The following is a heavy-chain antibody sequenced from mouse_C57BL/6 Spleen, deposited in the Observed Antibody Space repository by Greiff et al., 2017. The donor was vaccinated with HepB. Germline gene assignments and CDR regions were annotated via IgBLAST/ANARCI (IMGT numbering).Heavy chain of an antibody. J-gene: IGHJ2*01. D-gene: IGHD1-1*01. V-gene: IGHV1-52*01. Sequence: VQLQQPGAELVRPGSSVKLSCKASGYTFTSYWMHWVKQRPIQGLEWIGNIDPSDSETHYNQKFKDKATLTVDKSSSTAYMQLSSLTSEDSAVYYCARAVTTVVQYYFDYWGQGTTLTVSS. CDR3: ARAVTTVVQYYFDY. CDR1: GYTFTSYW. CDR2: IDPSDSET.